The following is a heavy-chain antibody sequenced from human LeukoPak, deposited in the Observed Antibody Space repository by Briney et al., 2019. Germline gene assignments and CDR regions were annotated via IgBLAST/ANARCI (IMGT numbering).Heavy chain of an antibody. Sequence: SETLSLTCTVSGGSISSGSYYWSWIRQPAGKGLEWIGRIYTSGSTNYNPSLKSRVTISVDTSKNQFSLKLSSVTAADTAVYYCAGLGRDGYNVAFDIWGQGTMVTVSS. D-gene: IGHD5-24*01. CDR2: IYTSGST. V-gene: IGHV4-61*02. J-gene: IGHJ3*02. CDR3: AGLGRDGYNVAFDI. CDR1: GGSISSGSYY.